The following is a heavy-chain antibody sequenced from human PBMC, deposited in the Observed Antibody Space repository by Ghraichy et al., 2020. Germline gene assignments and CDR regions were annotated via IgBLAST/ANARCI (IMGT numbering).Heavy chain of an antibody. V-gene: IGHV3-23*01. Sequence: GESLNISCATSGFTFSNFAVSWVRQAPGKGLEWVSTISGLGESTYYADSVKGRFTISRDSSQNTVYLQMNSLRADDTAIYYCATKGDSRGWFDPWGQGTLVTVSS. CDR2: ISGLGEST. J-gene: IGHJ5*02. CDR3: ATKGDSRGWFDP. CDR1: GFTFSNFA. D-gene: IGHD3-16*01.